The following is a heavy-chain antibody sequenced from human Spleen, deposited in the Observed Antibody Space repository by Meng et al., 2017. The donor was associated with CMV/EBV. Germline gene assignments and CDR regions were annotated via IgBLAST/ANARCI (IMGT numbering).Heavy chain of an antibody. V-gene: IGHV4-34*01. Sequence: WGAIPVNPSEPLSLTCVVYGGSLSGYYWSWIRQPPGKGLEWIGEINHSGSTNYNPSLKSRVTISVDTSKNQFSLKLSSVTAADTAVYYCARDLTESYYYDSSGYCDIWGQGTMVTVSS. CDR1: GGSLSGYY. CDR3: ARDLTESYYYDSSGYCDI. J-gene: IGHJ3*02. CDR2: INHSGST. D-gene: IGHD3-22*01.